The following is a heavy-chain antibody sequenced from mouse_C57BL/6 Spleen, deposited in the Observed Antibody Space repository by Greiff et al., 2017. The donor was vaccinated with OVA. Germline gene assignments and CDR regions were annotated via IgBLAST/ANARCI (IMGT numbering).Heavy chain of an antibody. J-gene: IGHJ3*01. V-gene: IGHV14-3*01. Sequence: EVQLQQPVAELVRPGASVKLSCTASGFNIKNTYMHWVKQRPEQGLEWIGRIDPANGNTKYAPKFQGKATITADTSSNTAYLQLSSLTSEDTAIYYCARGAIYDGYSAWFAYWGQGTLVTVSA. D-gene: IGHD2-3*01. CDR3: ARGAIYDGYSAWFAY. CDR1: GFNIKNTY. CDR2: IDPANGNT.